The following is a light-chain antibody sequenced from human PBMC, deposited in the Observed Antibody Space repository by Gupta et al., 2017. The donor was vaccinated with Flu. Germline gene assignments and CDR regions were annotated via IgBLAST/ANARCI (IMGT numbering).Light chain of an antibody. Sequence: SITFPCTGTSNDVGRYNHVSWYHHHPAKAPNIIIYDVNTRPSGVSNRFSGSKSGITASLTISGLQTEDEADYYCSSDRSNSSRLFGTGTKFTVL. J-gene: IGLJ1*01. V-gene: IGLV2-14*03. CDR1: SNDVGRYNH. CDR3: SSDRSNSSRL. CDR2: DVN.